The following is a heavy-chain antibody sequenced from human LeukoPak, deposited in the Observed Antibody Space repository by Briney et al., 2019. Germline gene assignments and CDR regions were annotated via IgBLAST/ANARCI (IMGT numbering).Heavy chain of an antibody. CDR3: ARARYSRGGGWFDP. CDR2: INPSSGST. Sequence: ASVKVSCKASGYTFTSNYMHWVRQAPGQGLEWMGIINPSSGSTSHAQKFQVRVTMTRDTSTSTVYMELSTLRSDDTAVYYCARARYSRGGGWFDPWGQGTLVTVSS. CDR1: GYTFTSNY. V-gene: IGHV1-46*01. J-gene: IGHJ5*02. D-gene: IGHD1-14*01.